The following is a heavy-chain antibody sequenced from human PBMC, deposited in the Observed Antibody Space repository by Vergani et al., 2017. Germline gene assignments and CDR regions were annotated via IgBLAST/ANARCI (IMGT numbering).Heavy chain of an antibody. D-gene: IGHD3-10*01. CDR2: ISAYNGNT. CDR3: ARVRLVRGVMTYYYYGMDV. J-gene: IGHJ6*02. Sequence: QVQLVQSGAEVKKPGASVTVSCKASGYTFTSYGISWVRQAPGQGLEWMGWISAYNGNTNYAQKLQGRVTMTTDTSTSTAYMELRSLRSDDTAVYYCARVRLVRGVMTYYYYGMDVWGQGTTVTVSS. CDR1: GYTFTSYG. V-gene: IGHV1-18*04.